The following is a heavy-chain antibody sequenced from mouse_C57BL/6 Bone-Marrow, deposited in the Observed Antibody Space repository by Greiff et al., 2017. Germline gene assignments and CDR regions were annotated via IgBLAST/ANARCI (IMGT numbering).Heavy chain of an antibody. V-gene: IGHV12-3*01. CDR2: ITHSGET. D-gene: IGHD4-1*01. CDR1: GFPITSGYY. Sequence: ESGPGLVKPSQSLFLTCSITGFPITSGYYWIWIRQSPGKPLEWMGYITHSGETFYNPSLQSPISITRETSKNQFFLQLHSVTTEDTAMYYCAGGLTGTYFDVWGTGTTVTVSS. J-gene: IGHJ1*03. CDR3: AGGLTGTYFDV.